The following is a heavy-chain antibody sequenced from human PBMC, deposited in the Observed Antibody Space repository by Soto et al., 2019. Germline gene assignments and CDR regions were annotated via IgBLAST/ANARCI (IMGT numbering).Heavy chain of an antibody. CDR1: GFNLNTYS. V-gene: IGHV3-21*01. D-gene: IGHD2-15*01. Sequence: EVKLVESGGGLVKPGGSLRLSCAGSGFNLNTYSMNWVRQAPGKGLEWVSSIDSSSTYKYHIDSVKGRFTISRDNAKNSLYLQMNSLRAEDTALYYCARDCSGSNCYSGHDLWGQGTLVTVSS. J-gene: IGHJ4*02. CDR2: IDSSSTYK. CDR3: ARDCSGSNCYSGHDL.